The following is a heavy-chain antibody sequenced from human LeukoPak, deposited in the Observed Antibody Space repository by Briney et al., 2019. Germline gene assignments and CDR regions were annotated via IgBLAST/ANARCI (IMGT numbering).Heavy chain of an antibody. D-gene: IGHD3-9*01. V-gene: IGHV3-33*01. CDR3: ARDYYDILTGYSDYYYYYGMDV. CDR1: GFTFSSYG. J-gene: IGHJ6*02. Sequence: PGGSLRLSCAASGFTFSSYGMHWVRQAPGEGLEWVAVIWYDGSNKYYADSVKGRFTISRDNSKNTLYLQMNSLRAEDTAVYYCARDYYDILTGYSDYYYYYGMDVWGQGTTVTVSS. CDR2: IWYDGSNK.